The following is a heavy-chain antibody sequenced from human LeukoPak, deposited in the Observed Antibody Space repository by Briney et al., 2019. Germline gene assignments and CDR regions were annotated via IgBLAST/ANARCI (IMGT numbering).Heavy chain of an antibody. CDR1: GGSFSGYY. J-gene: IGHJ6*03. Sequence: SETLSLTCAVYGGSFSGYYWSWIRQPPGKGLEWIGEINHSGSTNYNPSLKSRVTISVDTSKNQFSLKLSSVTAADTAVYYCARKTVVNYYYYYYYMDVWGKGTTVTVSS. D-gene: IGHD4-23*01. V-gene: IGHV4-34*01. CDR3: ARKTVVNYYYYYYYMDV. CDR2: INHSGST.